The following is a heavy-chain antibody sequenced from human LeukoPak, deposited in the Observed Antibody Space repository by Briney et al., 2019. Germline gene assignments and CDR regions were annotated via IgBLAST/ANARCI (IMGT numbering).Heavy chain of an antibody. CDR2: INPNSGGT. CDR1: GYTFTSYY. D-gene: IGHD3-10*01. J-gene: IGHJ6*03. Sequence: ASVKVSCKASGYTFTSYYMHWVRQAPGQGLEWMGWINPNSGGTNYAQKFQGRVTMTRDTSISTAYMELSRLRSDDTAVYYCARDVTMVRGVIYNYMDVWGKGTTVTVSS. CDR3: ARDVTMVRGVIYNYMDV. V-gene: IGHV1-2*02.